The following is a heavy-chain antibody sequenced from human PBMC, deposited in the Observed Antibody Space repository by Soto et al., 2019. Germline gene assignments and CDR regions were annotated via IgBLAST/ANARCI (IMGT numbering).Heavy chain of an antibody. V-gene: IGHV4-30-4*01. CDR1: GDSISMADYI. J-gene: IGHJ4*02. Sequence: SETRSLTCSLAGDSISMADYIWPWIRHSPGKDRQWMGYIFHCRTTYYNTSLKGRLLISIENSNNQFSLRMTSVTADDSAVYYCCRGGAIANYYFDSWGQGTRVTVSS. CDR2: IFHCRTT. D-gene: IGHD1-26*01. CDR3: CRGGAIANYYFDS.